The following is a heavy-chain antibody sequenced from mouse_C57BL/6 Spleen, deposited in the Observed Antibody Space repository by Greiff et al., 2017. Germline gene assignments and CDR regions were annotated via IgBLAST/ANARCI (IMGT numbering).Heavy chain of an antibody. D-gene: IGHD1-1*01. CDR3: TRKAIYYCGSSPYYAMDY. V-gene: IGHV1-15*01. CDR2: IDPETGGT. J-gene: IGHJ4*01. CDR1: GYTFTDYE. Sequence: QVQLKQSGAELVRPGASVTLSCKASGYTFTDYEMHWVKQTPVHGLEWIGAIDPETGGTAYNQKFKGKAILTADKSSSTAYMELRSLTSEYSAVXYCTRKAIYYCGSSPYYAMDYWGQGTSVTVSA.